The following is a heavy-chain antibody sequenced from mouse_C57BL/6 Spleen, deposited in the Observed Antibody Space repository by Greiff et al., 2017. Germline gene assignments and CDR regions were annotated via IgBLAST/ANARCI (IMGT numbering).Heavy chain of an antibody. Sequence: VQLQQPGAELVKPGASVKLSCKASGYTFTSYWMHWVKQRPGQGLEWIGMIHPNSGSTNYNEKFKSKATLTVDKSSSTAYMQLSSLTSEDSAVYYCARGGDGNFPAGFAYWGQGTLVTVSA. V-gene: IGHV1-64*01. D-gene: IGHD2-1*01. CDR3: ARGGDGNFPAGFAY. CDR1: GYTFTSYW. J-gene: IGHJ3*01. CDR2: IHPNSGST.